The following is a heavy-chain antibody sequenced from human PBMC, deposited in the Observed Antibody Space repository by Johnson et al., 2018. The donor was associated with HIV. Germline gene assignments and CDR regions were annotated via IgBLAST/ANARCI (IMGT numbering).Heavy chain of an antibody. J-gene: IGHJ3*02. V-gene: IGHV3-71*02. Sequence: EMQLVESGGGVVQPGRSLRLSCAASGFTFSSYGMHWVRQAPGKGLEWVGFIRSKAYGGTTEYAASVKGRFTISRDNSKNSLFLQMNSLRVDDTAVYYCVRDDYAFHIWGQGTMVTVSS. CDR1: GFTFSSYG. CDR2: IRSKAYGGTT. D-gene: IGHD2-21*02. CDR3: VRDDYAFHI.